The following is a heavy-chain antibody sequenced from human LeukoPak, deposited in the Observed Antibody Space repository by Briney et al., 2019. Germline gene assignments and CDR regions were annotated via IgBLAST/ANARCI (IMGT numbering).Heavy chain of an antibody. V-gene: IGHV3-43*01. CDR2: ISWDGGST. Sequence: GGSLRLSCAASGFTFDDYTMHWVRQAPGKGLEWVSLISWDGGSTYYADSVKGRFTISRDNSKNSLYLQMNSLRTEDTALYYCAKASTAQGHFDYWGQGTLVTVSS. D-gene: IGHD5-18*01. J-gene: IGHJ4*02. CDR3: AKASTAQGHFDY. CDR1: GFTFDDYT.